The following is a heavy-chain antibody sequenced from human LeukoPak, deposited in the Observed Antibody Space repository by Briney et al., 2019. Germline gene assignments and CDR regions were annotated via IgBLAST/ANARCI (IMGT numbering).Heavy chain of an antibody. J-gene: IGHJ4*02. D-gene: IGHD1-14*01. CDR3: ARGYGYFDY. CDR1: AISFRSYW. Sequence: GGSLRLSCAVSAISFRSYWMNWVRQAPGKGLECVANINQDESEKDYVDSVKGRFSISRDNAKNLLYLQMNSLRAEDTAVYYCARGYGYFDYWGQGALVTVSS. V-gene: IGHV3-7*03. CDR2: INQDESEK.